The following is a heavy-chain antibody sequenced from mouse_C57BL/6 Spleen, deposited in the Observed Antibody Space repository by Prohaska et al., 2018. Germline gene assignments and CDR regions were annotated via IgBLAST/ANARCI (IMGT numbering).Heavy chain of an antibody. V-gene: IGHV11-2*01. J-gene: IGHJ1*03. CDR2: INSDGIEI. D-gene: IGHD2-1*01. Sequence: EVQLLETGGGLVQPGGSRGLSCEGSGFTFSGFWMSWVRQTPGKTLEWIGDINSDGIEINYAPAIKDRFTIFRDNDKSTLYLQKRNVRPEDTATYFCMGDGNYWYFDVWGTGTSVTVDS. CDR1: GFTFSGFW. CDR3: MGDGNYWYFDV.